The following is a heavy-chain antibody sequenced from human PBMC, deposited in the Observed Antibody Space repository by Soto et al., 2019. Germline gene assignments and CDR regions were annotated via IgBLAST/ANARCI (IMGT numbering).Heavy chain of an antibody. CDR2: MSPNSGNT. CDR3: ARGVKYGAYSRWFDP. CDR1: GYTFTSYD. Sequence: ASVKVSCKASGYTFTSYDINWVRQATGQGLEYLGWMSPNSGNTGYVQKFQGRVTMTWDTSITTAYMELSSLRSEDTALYFCARGVKYGAYSRWFDPWGQGTLVTVSS. D-gene: IGHD4-17*01. V-gene: IGHV1-8*01. J-gene: IGHJ5*02.